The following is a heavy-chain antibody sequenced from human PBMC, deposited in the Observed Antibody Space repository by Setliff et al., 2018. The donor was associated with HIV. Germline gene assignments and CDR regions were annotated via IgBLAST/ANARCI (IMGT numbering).Heavy chain of an antibody. D-gene: IGHD3-3*01. J-gene: IGHJ4*02. CDR3: ARWGDTPTFYNFWSGYYFDY. Sequence: LSCAASGFTFSTYWMTWVRQAPGKGLEWVANIKQDGSEIYYVDSVKGRFTISRDNAEDSLYLQMNSLRAEDTAVYYCARWGDTPTFYNFWSGYYFDYWGQGALVTVSS. V-gene: IGHV3-7*01. CDR2: IKQDGSEI. CDR1: GFTFSTYW.